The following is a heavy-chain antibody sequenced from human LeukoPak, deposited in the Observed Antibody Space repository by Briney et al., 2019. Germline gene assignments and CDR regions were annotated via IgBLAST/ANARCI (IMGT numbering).Heavy chain of an antibody. J-gene: IGHJ4*02. CDR2: IIPIFGTA. V-gene: IGHV1-69*05. CDR3: ARDSTGYSYGPYYFDY. D-gene: IGHD5-18*01. Sequence: SVKVSCKASGYTFTGYYMHWVRQAPGQGLEWMGGIIPIFGTANYAQKFQGRVTITTDESTSTAYMELSSLRSEDTAVYYCARDSTGYSYGPYYFDYWGQGTLVTVSS. CDR1: GYTFTGYY.